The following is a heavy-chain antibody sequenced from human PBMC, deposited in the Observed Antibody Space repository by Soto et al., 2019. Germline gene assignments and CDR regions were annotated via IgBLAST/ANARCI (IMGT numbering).Heavy chain of an antibody. CDR3: ASPGWAWDALLDRFFDV. D-gene: IGHD1-1*01. CDR1: GFTFRDHF. V-gene: IGHV3-72*01. CDR2: AKSRHQTFAT. Sequence: PGGSLRLSCAASGFTFRDHFMDWVRQAPGQGLEWIARAKSRHQTFATQYAESVKGRFTVSRDDRANSCFLQMNDRTTDDTAVYFCASPGWAWDALLDRFFDVWGRGTLVTVSS. J-gene: IGHJ2*01.